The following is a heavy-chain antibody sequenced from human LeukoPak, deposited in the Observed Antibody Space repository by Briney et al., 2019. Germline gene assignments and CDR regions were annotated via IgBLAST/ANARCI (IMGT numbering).Heavy chain of an antibody. CDR2: IRSKAYGGTT. J-gene: IGHJ4*02. CDR3: TSATNEPYYYGSGSYYGDY. D-gene: IGHD3-10*01. Sequence: LSLTCAVYGGSFSGYYWSWIRQPPGKGLEWVGFIRSKAYGGTTEYAASVKGRFTISRDDSKSIAYLQMNSLKTEDTAVYYCTSATNEPYYYGSGSYYGDYWGQGTLVTVSS. CDR1: GGSFSGYY. V-gene: IGHV3-49*03.